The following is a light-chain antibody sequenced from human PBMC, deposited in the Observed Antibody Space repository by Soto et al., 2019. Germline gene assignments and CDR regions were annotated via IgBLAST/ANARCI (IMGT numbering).Light chain of an antibody. CDR1: QGISSY. J-gene: IGKJ1*01. Sequence: AIRMTQSPSSLSASTGDRVTIRCRASQGISSYLAWYQQKPGKAPELLIYAASTLQSGVPSRFSGSGSGTDFTLTISCLQSEDFATYYCQQYYSFPWTFGQGTKVDIK. V-gene: IGKV1-8*01. CDR2: AAS. CDR3: QQYYSFPWT.